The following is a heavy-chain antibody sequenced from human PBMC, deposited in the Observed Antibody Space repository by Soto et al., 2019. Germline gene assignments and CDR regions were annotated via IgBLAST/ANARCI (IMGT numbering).Heavy chain of an antibody. CDR2: IKQDGSKE. CDR1: GFTFSDYW. D-gene: IGHD1-26*01. J-gene: IGHJ4*02. Sequence: EVQLVESGGGLVQPGGSLRLSCAASGFTFSDYWMNWVRQAPGKGLEWVDNIKQDGSKEYCVDSVKGRFTISRDNARNLRYLQMYSLRAEDTAVYFCARGYSGTYRIDYWGQGTQVTVSS. V-gene: IGHV3-7*01. CDR3: ARGYSGTYRIDY.